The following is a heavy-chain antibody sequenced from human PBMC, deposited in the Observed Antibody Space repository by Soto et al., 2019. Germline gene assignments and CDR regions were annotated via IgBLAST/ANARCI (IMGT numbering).Heavy chain of an antibody. D-gene: IGHD5-18*01. J-gene: IGHJ6*02. CDR3: ARGLYSYGYGNSRLMDV. CDR1: GGSISSGGYY. CDR2: IYYSGST. V-gene: IGHV4-31*03. Sequence: PSETLSLTCTVSGGSISSGGYYWSWIRQHPGKGLEWIGYIYYSGSTYYNPSLKSRVTISVDTSKNQFSLKLSSVTAADTAVYYCARGLYSYGYGNSRLMDVWGQGTTVTVSS.